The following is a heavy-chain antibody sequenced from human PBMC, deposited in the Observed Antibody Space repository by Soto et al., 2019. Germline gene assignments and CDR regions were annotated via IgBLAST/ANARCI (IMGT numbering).Heavy chain of an antibody. Sequence: QVHLVQSGAEVKEPGASVRLSCRTSGYNFANNAMQWVRQAPGQTFEWVGWNNGGNDDTRYSQKCQARVTLGKDTNPNTFYMGMVSLAPEDICCYESGGGGLVLVGRLEYSRARDVGGQGTTVTVSS. CDR3: GGGGLVLVGRLEYSRARDV. CDR1: GYNFANNA. J-gene: IGHJ6*02. D-gene: IGHD3-16*01. CDR2: NNGGNDDT. V-gene: IGHV1-3*01.